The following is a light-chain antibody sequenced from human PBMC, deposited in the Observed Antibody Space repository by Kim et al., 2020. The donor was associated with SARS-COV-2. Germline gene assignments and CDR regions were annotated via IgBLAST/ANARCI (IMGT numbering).Light chain of an antibody. J-gene: IGLJ2*01. CDR2: DVS. Sequence: GQAVTISCTGTSSDVGEDNLVSWYQQYPGKAPNLMIYDVSKRPSGVPDRFSGSKSGNTASLTISGLQPEDEADYYCCSYAGSYSVVFGGGTQLTVL. CDR1: SSDVGEDNL. CDR3: CSYAGSYSVV. V-gene: IGLV2-11*02.